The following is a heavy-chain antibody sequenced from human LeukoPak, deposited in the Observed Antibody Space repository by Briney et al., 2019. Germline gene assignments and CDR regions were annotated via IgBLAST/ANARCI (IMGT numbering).Heavy chain of an antibody. CDR2: IYHSGRT. Sequence: TSETLSLTCAVSGVSISSSNWWSWFRQPPGKGLEWIGQIYHSGRTNDNPSLKSRVTLSVDKSNNQFALRLTSVTAADTAVYYCARGGSSWYADYWGQGTLVTVSS. CDR3: ARGGSSWYADY. V-gene: IGHV4-4*02. J-gene: IGHJ4*02. CDR1: GVSISSSNW. D-gene: IGHD6-13*01.